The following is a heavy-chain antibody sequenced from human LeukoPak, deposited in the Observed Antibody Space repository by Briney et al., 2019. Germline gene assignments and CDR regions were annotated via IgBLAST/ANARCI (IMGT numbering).Heavy chain of an antibody. CDR2: IFLGDSDT. J-gene: IGHJ3*02. D-gene: IGHD2-15*01. Sequence: GESLKISCKGSGYRFTSYWIGWARQMPGKGVEWMGIIFLGDSDTRYSPSFQGQVTISGDKSNSTAYLQWSSLKASDTAMYYCARLQSGGGIDIWGQGTMVTVSS. CDR3: ARLQSGGGIDI. V-gene: IGHV5-51*01. CDR1: GYRFTSYW.